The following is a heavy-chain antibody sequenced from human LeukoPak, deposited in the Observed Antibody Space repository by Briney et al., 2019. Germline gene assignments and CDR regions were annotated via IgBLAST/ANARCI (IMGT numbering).Heavy chain of an antibody. J-gene: IGHJ3*02. V-gene: IGHV3-9*03. CDR1: GFTFDDYA. CDR2: ISWNSGSI. Sequence: GRSLRLSCAASGFTFDDYAMHWVRQAPGKGLEWVSGISWNSGSIGYADSVKGRFTISRDNAKNSLYLQMNSLRAEDVALYYCAKARVGYYGSGSYLSLDAFDIWGQGTMVTVSS. CDR3: AKARVGYYGSGSYLSLDAFDI. D-gene: IGHD3-10*01.